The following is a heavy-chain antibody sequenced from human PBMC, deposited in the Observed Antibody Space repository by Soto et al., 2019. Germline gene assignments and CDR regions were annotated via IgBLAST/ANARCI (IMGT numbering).Heavy chain of an antibody. Sequence: SETLSLTCSVSGGTTTSGGYYWSWIRQHPGKGLEWIGCTSYSGSTYYNPSLKSRLTISLDTSKNQFSLKLSSVTAADTAVYCCARNHPNLAAAGRAYNFDYWGQGTLVTVSS. D-gene: IGHD6-13*01. V-gene: IGHV4-31*03. CDR3: ARNHPNLAAAGRAYNFDY. CDR1: GGTTTSGGYY. J-gene: IGHJ4*02. CDR2: TSYSGST.